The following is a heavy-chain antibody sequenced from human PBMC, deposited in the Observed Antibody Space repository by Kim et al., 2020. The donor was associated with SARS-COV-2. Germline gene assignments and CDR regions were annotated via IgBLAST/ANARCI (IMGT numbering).Heavy chain of an antibody. Sequence: KCQGGVTITADKSTSTAYMELSSLRSEDTAVYYCARELWFGELREYYFDYWGQGTLVTVSS. J-gene: IGHJ4*02. CDR3: ARELWFGELREYYFDY. D-gene: IGHD3-10*01. V-gene: IGHV1-69*04.